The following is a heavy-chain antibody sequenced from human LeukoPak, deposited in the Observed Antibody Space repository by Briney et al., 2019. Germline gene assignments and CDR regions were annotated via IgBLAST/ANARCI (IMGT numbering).Heavy chain of an antibody. CDR1: GGSISSGDYY. Sequence: PSQTLSLTCTVSGGSISSGDYYWSWIRQPPGKGLEWIGYIYYSGSTYYNPSLKGRVTISVDTSKNQFSLKLSSVTAADTAVYYCARDRGYCSSTSCYNWFDPWGQGTLVTVSS. CDR3: ARDRGYCSSTSCYNWFDP. V-gene: IGHV4-30-4*08. CDR2: IYYSGST. D-gene: IGHD2-2*01. J-gene: IGHJ5*02.